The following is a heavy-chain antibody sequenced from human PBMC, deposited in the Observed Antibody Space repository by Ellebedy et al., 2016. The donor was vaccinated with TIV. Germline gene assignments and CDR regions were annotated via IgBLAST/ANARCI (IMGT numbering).Heavy chain of an antibody. Sequence: GESLKISCRGSGYKLTNYWIGWVRQMPGKGLEWIGIIYPGDSNTMYSPSFQGQVTISADKSVSTAYLQWTSLNASDTALHFGASNYGYGVPFTFWGQGTLVIVSS. D-gene: IGHD5-18*01. CDR3: ASNYGYGVPFTF. CDR2: IYPGDSNT. J-gene: IGHJ4*02. CDR1: GYKLTNYW. V-gene: IGHV5-51*01.